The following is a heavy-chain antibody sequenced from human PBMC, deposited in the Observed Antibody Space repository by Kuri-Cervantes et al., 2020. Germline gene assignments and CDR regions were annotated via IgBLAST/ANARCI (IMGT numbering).Heavy chain of an antibody. CDR3: ARVYIVMLPIQGWFDP. CDR1: GYSISSGYY. Sequence: SQTLSLTCAVSGYSISSGYYWGWIRQPPGKGLEWIGSIYHSGSTKYNPSLQSRVTISIDKSKNQFSLKLRSVTAADTAMYYCARVYIVMLPIQGWFDPWGQGILVTVSS. D-gene: IGHD2-21*01. J-gene: IGHJ5*02. CDR2: IYHSGST. V-gene: IGHV4-38-2*01.